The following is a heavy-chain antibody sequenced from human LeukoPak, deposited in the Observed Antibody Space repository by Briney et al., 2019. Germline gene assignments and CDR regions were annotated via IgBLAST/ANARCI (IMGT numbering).Heavy chain of an antibody. CDR1: GFTFSSYD. J-gene: IGHJ5*02. CDR2: ISSSGSTI. D-gene: IGHD3-9*01. Sequence: PGRSLRLSCAASGFTFSSYDMNWIRQAPGKGLEWVSYISSSGSTIYYADSVKGRFTISRANAKNSLYLQMNSLRAEATAVSYCATAPSYFDWISPDGASGFDPWGQGTLVTVSS. CDR3: ATAPSYFDWISPDGASGFDP. V-gene: IGHV3-48*04.